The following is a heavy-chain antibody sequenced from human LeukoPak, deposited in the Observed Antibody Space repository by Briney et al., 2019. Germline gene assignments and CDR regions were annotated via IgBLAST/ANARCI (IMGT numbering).Heavy chain of an antibody. Sequence: GGPLRLSCVASGFTLDDYAMHWGREAPGKGLEWVSGVSWNSGDIAYADSVKGRFTISTDNAKNSLFLQMSSLRPEDMALYYCAKGDTALVTYNFDYWGQGTLVTVSS. CDR1: GFTLDDYA. CDR2: VSWNSGDI. CDR3: AKGDTALVTYNFDY. J-gene: IGHJ4*02. D-gene: IGHD5-18*01. V-gene: IGHV3-9*03.